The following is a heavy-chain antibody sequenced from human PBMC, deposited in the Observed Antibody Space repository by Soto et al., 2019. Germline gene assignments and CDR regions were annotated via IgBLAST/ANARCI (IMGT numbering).Heavy chain of an antibody. CDR1: GFTFSSYG. CDR3: ARVVGTGSYYGYGMDV. D-gene: IGHD3-10*01. J-gene: IGHJ6*02. V-gene: IGHV3-7*03. Sequence: GGSLRLSCAASGFTFSSYGMSWVRQAPGKGLEWVANIKQDGSEKYYVDSVKGRFTNPRDNAKNSLYLQMNSRRAGDTAVYHCARVVGTGSYYGYGMDVLGQGTTVTVSS. CDR2: IKQDGSEK.